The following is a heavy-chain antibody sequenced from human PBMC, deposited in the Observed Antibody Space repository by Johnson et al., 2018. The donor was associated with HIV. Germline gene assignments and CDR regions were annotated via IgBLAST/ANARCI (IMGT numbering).Heavy chain of an antibody. Sequence: VQLVESGGGVVQPGGSLRLSCAASGFTVSSNYMSWVRQAPGKGLEWVSAISGSGGSTYYADSVKGRFTLSRDNSKNTLYLQMNSLRAEDTAVYYCAKAREYDSTGHDAFDIWGQGTMVTVSS. D-gene: IGHD3-22*01. CDR3: AKAREYDSTGHDAFDI. CDR2: ISGSGGST. V-gene: IGHV3-23*04. J-gene: IGHJ3*02. CDR1: GFTVSSNY.